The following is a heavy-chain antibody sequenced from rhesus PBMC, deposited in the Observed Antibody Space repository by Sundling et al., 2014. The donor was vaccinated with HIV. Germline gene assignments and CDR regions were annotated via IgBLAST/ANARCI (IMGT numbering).Heavy chain of an antibody. CDR1: GFTFSSYG. CDR3: ATAITGTFDGLDS. Sequence: EVQLVESGGGLVQPGGSLRLSCAASGFTFSSYGMYWVRQAPGKGLEWISTLSSGGGSTFYADSVKGRFTISRDNSRNTLSLQMDSLRAEDTAVYYCATAITGTFDGLDSWGQGVVVTVSS. V-gene: IGHV3S42*01. D-gene: IGHD1-26*01. J-gene: IGHJ6*01. CDR2: LSSGGGST.